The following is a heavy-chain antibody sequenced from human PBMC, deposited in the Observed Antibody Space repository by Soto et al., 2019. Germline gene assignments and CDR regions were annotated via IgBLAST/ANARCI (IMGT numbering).Heavy chain of an antibody. Sequence: GAPRLSCPASGCKFRDYGMDWVRQAPGEGLQWVAVIWFDGSNEHYADSVKGRFTISRDNAKNSLYLQMNSLRAEDTVVYYCARDQVPGLDAFDIWGQGTMVSVS. CDR1: GCKFRDYG. D-gene: IGHD7-27*01. CDR2: IWFDGSNE. CDR3: ARDQVPGLDAFDI. J-gene: IGHJ3*02. V-gene: IGHV3-33*01.